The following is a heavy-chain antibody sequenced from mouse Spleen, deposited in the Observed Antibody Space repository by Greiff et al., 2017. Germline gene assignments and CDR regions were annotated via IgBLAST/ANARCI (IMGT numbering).Heavy chain of an antibody. J-gene: IGHJ4*01. CDR1: GYAFSSSW. CDR3: ARGWLRYAMDY. CDR2: IYPGDGDT. Sequence: LMESGPELVKPGASVKISCKASGYAFSSSWMNWVKQRPGKGLEWIGRIYPGDGDTNYNGKFKGKATLTADKSSSTAYMQLSSLTSEDSAVYFCARGWLRYAMDYWGQGTSVTVSS. D-gene: IGHD2-2*01. V-gene: IGHV1-82*01.